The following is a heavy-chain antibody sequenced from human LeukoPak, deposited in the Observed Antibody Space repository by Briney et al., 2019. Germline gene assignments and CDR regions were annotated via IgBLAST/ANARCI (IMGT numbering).Heavy chain of an antibody. Sequence: SETLSLTCTVSGYSISSGYYWGWIRPPPGKGLEWIGSIYHSGSTNYNPSLKSRVTISVDTSKNQFSLKLSSVTAADTAVYYCARDTVADTEDDAFAIWGQGTMVTVSS. D-gene: IGHD6-19*01. CDR1: GYSISSGYY. CDR3: ARDTVADTEDDAFAI. J-gene: IGHJ3*02. V-gene: IGHV4-38-2*02. CDR2: IYHSGST.